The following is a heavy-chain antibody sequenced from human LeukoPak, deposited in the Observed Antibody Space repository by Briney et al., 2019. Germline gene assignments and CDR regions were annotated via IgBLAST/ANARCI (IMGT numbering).Heavy chain of an antibody. J-gene: IGHJ3*02. V-gene: IGHV1-3*01. CDR1: GYTFTSYA. Sequence: GASVKVSCKASGYTFTSYAMHWVRQAPGQRLEWMGWINAGNGNTKYSQKFQGRVTITRDTSASTAYMELSSLRSEDTAVYYCARVYYCSGGSCYLGAFDIWGQGTMVTVSP. D-gene: IGHD2-15*01. CDR3: ARVYYCSGGSCYLGAFDI. CDR2: INAGNGNT.